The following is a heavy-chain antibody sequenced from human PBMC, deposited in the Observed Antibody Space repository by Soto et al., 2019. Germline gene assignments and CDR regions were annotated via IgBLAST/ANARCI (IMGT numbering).Heavy chain of an antibody. Sequence: QVQLVQSGAEVKKPGASVKVSCKASGYTFTSYYMHWVRQAPGQGLEWMGIINPSGGSTSYAQKFQGRVTMTRDTSTSTVYMELSSLRSEDTAVYYCARGYCSSTSCSNYYYYYMDVWGKGTTVTVSS. CDR2: INPSGGST. D-gene: IGHD2-2*01. J-gene: IGHJ6*03. V-gene: IGHV1-46*03. CDR1: GYTFTSYY. CDR3: ARGYCSSTSCSNYYYYYMDV.